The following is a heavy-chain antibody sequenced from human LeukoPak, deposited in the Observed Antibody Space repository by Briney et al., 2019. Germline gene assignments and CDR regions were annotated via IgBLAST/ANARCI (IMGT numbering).Heavy chain of an antibody. CDR2: IYYSGSI. D-gene: IGHD3-16*01. CDR3: ARDLSISGGDYYYYYYMDV. Sequence: SQTLSLTCTVSGGSISSGDYYWSWIRQPPGKGLEWIGYIYYSGSIYYNPALKSRVTISVDTSKNQFSLKLSSVTAADTAVYYCARDLSISGGDYYYYYYMDVWGKGTTVTVSS. CDR1: GGSISSGDYY. V-gene: IGHV4-30-4*08. J-gene: IGHJ6*03.